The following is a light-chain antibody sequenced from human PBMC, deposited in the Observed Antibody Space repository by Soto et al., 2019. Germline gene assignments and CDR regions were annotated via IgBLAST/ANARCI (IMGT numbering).Light chain of an antibody. Sequence: QSALTQPASVSGSPGQSITISCTGTSSDVGGYNYVSWYQQHPGKAPKLIIYDVSNRPSGVSNRFAASKAGNTASLTISGLQAEDDDYYYCSSYTSTTTVVFGGGTKLTVL. CDR2: DVS. J-gene: IGLJ2*01. CDR1: SSDVGGYNY. CDR3: SSYTSTTTVV. V-gene: IGLV2-14*01.